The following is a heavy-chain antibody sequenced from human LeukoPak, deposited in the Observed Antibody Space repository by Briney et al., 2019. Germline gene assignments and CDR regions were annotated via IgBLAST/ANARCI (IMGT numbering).Heavy chain of an antibody. CDR2: TYYRSKWYN. J-gene: IGHJ2*01. D-gene: IGHD6-13*01. CDR1: GDSVSSNSAA. CDR3: AKRSGYSSSRYPPPPPRIDWYFDL. V-gene: IGHV6-1*01. Sequence: SQTLSLTCAISGDSVSSNSAAWNWIRQSPSRGLEWLGRTYYRSKWYNDYAVSVKSRITINPDTSKNQFSLQLNSVTPEDTAVYYCAKRSGYSSSRYPPPPPRIDWYFDLWGRGTLVTVSS.